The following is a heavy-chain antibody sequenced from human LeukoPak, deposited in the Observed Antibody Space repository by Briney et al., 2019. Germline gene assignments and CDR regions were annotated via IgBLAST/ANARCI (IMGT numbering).Heavy chain of an antibody. V-gene: IGHV4-59*12. CDR2: IYYSGST. Sequence: PSETLSLTCTVSGGSISSYYWSWIRQPPGKGLEWIGYIYYSGSTYYNPSLKSRVTISVDTSKNQFSLKLSSVTAADTAVYYCARDQLGVTGTLDIWGQGTMVTVSS. D-gene: IGHD1-20*01. J-gene: IGHJ3*02. CDR3: ARDQLGVTGTLDI. CDR1: GGSISSYY.